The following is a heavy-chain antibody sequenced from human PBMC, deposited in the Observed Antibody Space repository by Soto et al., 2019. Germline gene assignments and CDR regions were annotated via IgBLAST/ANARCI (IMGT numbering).Heavy chain of an antibody. CDR1: GYTFTGYY. J-gene: IGHJ4*02. D-gene: IGHD2-2*02. V-gene: IGHV1-2*02. CDR3: ARVGVVIPAAIDRFDY. Sequence: ASVKVSCKASGYTFTGYYMHWVRQAPGQGLEWMGWINPNTGGTNYAQKFQGRVTMTRDTSISTAYMELSRLRSDDAAVYYCARVGVVIPAAIDRFDYWGQGSRVTVS. CDR2: INPNTGGT.